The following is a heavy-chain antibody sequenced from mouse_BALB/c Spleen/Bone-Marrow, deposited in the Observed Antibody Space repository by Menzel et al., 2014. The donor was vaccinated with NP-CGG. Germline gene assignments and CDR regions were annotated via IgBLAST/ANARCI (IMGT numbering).Heavy chain of an antibody. CDR3: TRHPYDAFFAY. Sequence: EVKLVESGGGLVKPGGSLKLSCAASGFAFSNYDMPWVRQSPEKRLEWVAYISSGGGSTYYPDTVKGRFIISRDNAKNTLYLQMSSLKAEDTATYYCTRHPYDAFFAYWGQGTTLTVSS. CDR2: ISSGGGST. D-gene: IGHD2-3*01. CDR1: GFAFSNYD. J-gene: IGHJ2*01. V-gene: IGHV5-12-1*01.